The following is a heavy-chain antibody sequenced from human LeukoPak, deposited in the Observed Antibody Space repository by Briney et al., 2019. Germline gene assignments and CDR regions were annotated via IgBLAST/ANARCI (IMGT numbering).Heavy chain of an antibody. Sequence: PSETLSLTCTVSGGSISSYYWSWIRQPPGKGLEWIGYIYYSGSTNYNPSLKSRVTISVDTSKNQFSLKLSSVTAADTAVYYCARETADWYFDLWGRGTLVTVSS. CDR3: ARETADWYFDL. CDR2: IYYSGST. D-gene: IGHD1-14*01. CDR1: GGSISSYY. V-gene: IGHV4-59*01. J-gene: IGHJ2*01.